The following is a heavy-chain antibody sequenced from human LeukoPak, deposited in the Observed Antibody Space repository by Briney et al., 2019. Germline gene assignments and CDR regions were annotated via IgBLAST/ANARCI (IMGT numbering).Heavy chain of an antibody. J-gene: IGHJ5*02. D-gene: IGHD3-22*01. CDR1: GGSISGYY. V-gene: IGHV4-4*07. CDR3: ARDRYDSVYNWFDP. Sequence: SETLSLTCTVSGGSISGYYWTWIRQPAGKGLEWIGRVSDSGRAYYNPSLESRVTISLDTSNSQFSLKVTSVTAADTAVYYCARDRYDSVYNWFDPWGQGTLVTVSS. CDR2: VSDSGRA.